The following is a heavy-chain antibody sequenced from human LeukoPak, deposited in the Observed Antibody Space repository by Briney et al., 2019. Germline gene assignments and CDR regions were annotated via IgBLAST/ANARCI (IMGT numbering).Heavy chain of an antibody. V-gene: IGHV4-34*01. CDR3: ARLLRYFDWLPPPDAFDI. J-gene: IGHJ3*02. Sequence: PSETLSLTCAVYGGSFSGYYWSWIRQPPGKGLEWIGEINHSGSTNYNPSLKSRVTISVDTSKNQFSLKLCSVTAADTAVYYCARLLRYFDWLPPPDAFDIWGQGTMVTVSS. D-gene: IGHD3-9*01. CDR1: GGSFSGYY. CDR2: INHSGST.